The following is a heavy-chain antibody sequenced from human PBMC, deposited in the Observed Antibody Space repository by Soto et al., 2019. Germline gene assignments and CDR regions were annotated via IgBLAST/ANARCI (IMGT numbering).Heavy chain of an antibody. V-gene: IGHV1-69*13. CDR2: IIPIFGTA. D-gene: IGHD3-10*01. CDR1: GGTFSSYA. Sequence: ASVKVSCKASGGTFSSYAISWVRQAPGQGLEWMGGIIPIFGTANYAQKFQGRVTITADESTSTAYMELSSLRSEDTAVYYCARDLRPGSGSYYYYYGMDVWGQGTTVTVSS. CDR3: ARDLRPGSGSYYYYYGMDV. J-gene: IGHJ6*02.